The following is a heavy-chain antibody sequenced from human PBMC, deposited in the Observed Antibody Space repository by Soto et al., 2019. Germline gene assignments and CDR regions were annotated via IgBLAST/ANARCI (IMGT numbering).Heavy chain of an antibody. CDR2: INSDGSST. CDR3: VRTSLVVAAATREDY. V-gene: IGHV3-74*01. CDR1: GFTFSSRW. Sequence: GGALTLSCAASGFTFSSRWMHWVRQAPGKGLVWVSRINSDGSSTSYADSVKGRFTISRDNAKNTLYLQMNSLRAEDTAVYYCVRTSLVVAAATREDYWGQGTLVTVSS. D-gene: IGHD2-15*01. J-gene: IGHJ4*02.